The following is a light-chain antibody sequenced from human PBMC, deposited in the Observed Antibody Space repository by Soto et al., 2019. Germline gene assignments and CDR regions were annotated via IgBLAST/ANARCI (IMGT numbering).Light chain of an antibody. J-gene: IGLJ1*01. CDR1: SSDVGGYNY. CDR3: CSYASSSSYV. V-gene: IGLV2-14*01. Sequence: QSALTQPASVSGSPGQSITISCTGTSSDVGGYNYVSWYQQHPGKAPKLMIYEVSNRPSGVSNRFSASKSGNTASLTISGLRAEDEADYYCCSYASSSSYVFGTGTKGTVL. CDR2: EVS.